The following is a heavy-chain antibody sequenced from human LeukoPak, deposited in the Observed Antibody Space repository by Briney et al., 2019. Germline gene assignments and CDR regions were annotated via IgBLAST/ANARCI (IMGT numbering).Heavy chain of an antibody. Sequence: SETLSLTCAVYGGSFSGYYWSWIRQPPGKGLEWVGEINHSGSTNYNPSLKSRVTISVDTSKNQFSLKLSSVTAADTAVYYCARGLRRFLAAAGTSFDYWGQGTLVTVSS. D-gene: IGHD6-13*01. J-gene: IGHJ4*02. CDR3: ARGLRRFLAAAGTSFDY. CDR2: INHSGST. CDR1: GGSFSGYY. V-gene: IGHV4-34*01.